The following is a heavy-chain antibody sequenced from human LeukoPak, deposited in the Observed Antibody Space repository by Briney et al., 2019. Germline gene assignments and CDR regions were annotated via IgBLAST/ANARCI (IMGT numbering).Heavy chain of an antibody. Sequence: QAGGSLRLSCAASGFTFSTYWMSWVRQAPGRGLEWVANIKKDGSQKYYVDSVKGRFTISRDNAKNSLYLQMNSLRAGDTAVYYCTSNAAAGTNYWGQGTLVTVSS. CDR1: GFTFSTYW. J-gene: IGHJ4*02. V-gene: IGHV3-7*01. CDR3: TSNAAAGTNY. D-gene: IGHD6-13*01. CDR2: IKKDGSQK.